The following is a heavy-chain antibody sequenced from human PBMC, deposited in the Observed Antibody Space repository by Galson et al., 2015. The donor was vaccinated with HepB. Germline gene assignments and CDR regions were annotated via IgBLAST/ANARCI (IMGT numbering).Heavy chain of an antibody. CDR1: GFTFRSYW. Sequence: SLRLSCAASGFTFRSYWMHWVRQAPGKGLVWVSRINSDGSSTSYADSVKGRFTISRDNAKNTLYLQMNSLRAEDTAVYYCARGAGSLAPHDYWGQGTLVTVSS. CDR3: ARGAGSLAPHDY. J-gene: IGHJ4*02. V-gene: IGHV3-74*01. CDR2: INSDGSST. D-gene: IGHD3-3*02.